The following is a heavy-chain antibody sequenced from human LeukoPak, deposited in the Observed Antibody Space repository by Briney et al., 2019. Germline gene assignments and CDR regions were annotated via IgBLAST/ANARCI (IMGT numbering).Heavy chain of an antibody. CDR1: GDSVSSYNAA. CDR3: AREITIFRGVINPLDY. D-gene: IGHD3-10*01. V-gene: IGHV6-1*01. CDR2: TYYRSSWTN. J-gene: IGHJ4*02. Sequence: SQTLSLTCAISGDSVSSYNAAWNWIRQSPSRGLEWLGRTYYRSSWTNHYAVSMKSRITINPDTSKNQVSLQLNSVTPEDTAMYYCAREITIFRGVINPLDYWGQGTLVTVSS.